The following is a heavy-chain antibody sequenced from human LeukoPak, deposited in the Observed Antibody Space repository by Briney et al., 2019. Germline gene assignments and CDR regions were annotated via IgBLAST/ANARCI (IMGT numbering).Heavy chain of an antibody. CDR3: ARDPPYDSSGYYYPKGDFDY. V-gene: IGHV1-2*02. D-gene: IGHD3-22*01. Sequence: GASVKVSCKASGYTFTGYYMHWVRQAPGQGLEWMGWINPNSGGTNYAQKFQGRVTMTRDTSTSTVYMELSSLRSEDTAVYYCARDPPYDSSGYYYPKGDFDYWGQGTLVTVSS. CDR2: INPNSGGT. J-gene: IGHJ4*02. CDR1: GYTFTGYY.